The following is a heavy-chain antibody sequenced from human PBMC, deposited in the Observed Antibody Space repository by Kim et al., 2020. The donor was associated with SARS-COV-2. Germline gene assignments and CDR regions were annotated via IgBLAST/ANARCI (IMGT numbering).Heavy chain of an antibody. CDR3: ARETTMVRGVINSDY. Sequence: PSRKSRVTISVDTSKNQFSLKLSSVTAADTAVYYCARETTMVRGVINSDYWGQGTLVTVSS. V-gene: IGHV4-31*02. J-gene: IGHJ4*02. D-gene: IGHD3-10*01.